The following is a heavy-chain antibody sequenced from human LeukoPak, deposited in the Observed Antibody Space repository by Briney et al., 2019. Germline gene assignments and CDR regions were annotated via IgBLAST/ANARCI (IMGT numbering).Heavy chain of an antibody. J-gene: IGHJ3*02. Sequence: PGGSLRLSCSASGFTFSGYSMNWVRQAPGKGLEWVSSISSSSSYIYYADSVKGRFTISRDNAKNSLYLQMNSLRAEDTAVYYCARDRAVTTSAFDIWGQGTMVTVSS. CDR1: GFTFSGYS. D-gene: IGHD4-17*01. CDR2: ISSSSSYI. V-gene: IGHV3-21*01. CDR3: ARDRAVTTSAFDI.